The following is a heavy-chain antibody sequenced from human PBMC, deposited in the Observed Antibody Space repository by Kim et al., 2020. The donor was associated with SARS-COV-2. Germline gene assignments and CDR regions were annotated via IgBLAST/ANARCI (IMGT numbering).Heavy chain of an antibody. CDR2: ISAYNGNT. D-gene: IGHD6-19*01. V-gene: IGHV1-18*04. Sequence: ASVKVSCKASGYTFTSYGISWVRQAPGQGLEWMGWISAYNGNTNYAQKLQGRVTMTTDTSTSTAYMELRSLRSDDTAVYYCARDHRIAVAPYYYYGMDVWGQGTTVTVSS. CDR1: GYTFTSYG. CDR3: ARDHRIAVAPYYYYGMDV. J-gene: IGHJ6*02.